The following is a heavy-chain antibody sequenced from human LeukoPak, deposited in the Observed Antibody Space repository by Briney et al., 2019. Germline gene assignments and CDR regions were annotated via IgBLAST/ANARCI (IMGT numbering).Heavy chain of an antibody. CDR2: IYPGNSDT. CDR3: ARRHDNSGFFVF. V-gene: IGHV5-51*01. J-gene: IGHJ4*02. D-gene: IGHD3-22*01. CDR1: GYSFTNYC. Sequence: GESLKISCKGSGYSFTNYCIGWVRQMPGEGLEWMGIIYPGNSDTRYSPSFQGQVTISADKSITTAYLQWSSLKASDTAMYYCARRHDNSGFFVFWGQGTLVTVSS.